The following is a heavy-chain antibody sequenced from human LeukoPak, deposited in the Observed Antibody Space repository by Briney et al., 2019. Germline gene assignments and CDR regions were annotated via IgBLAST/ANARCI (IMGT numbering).Heavy chain of an antibody. CDR3: VRFMRGTIGGDN. J-gene: IGHJ4*02. V-gene: IGHV3-7*01. CDR1: GFTFSTYW. D-gene: IGHD3-16*01. CDR2: INPDGSEK. Sequence: GGALRLSCEASGFTFSTYWMSWVRQAPGQGLEWVANINPDGSEKSYVESVKGRFTISRDKAKNSLYLQMNNLKAEDTAMYYCVRFMRGTIGGDNWGQGTLVTVSA.